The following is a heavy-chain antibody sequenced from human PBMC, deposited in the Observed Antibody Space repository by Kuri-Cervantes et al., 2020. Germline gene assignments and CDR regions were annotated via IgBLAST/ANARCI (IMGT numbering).Heavy chain of an antibody. CDR2: ISSSSSYI. V-gene: IGHV3-21*01. J-gene: IGHJ6*02. CDR1: GFTFSSYS. CDR3: ARGREYYGSGSYGGNYYYYYGMDV. D-gene: IGHD3-10*01. Sequence: GGSLRLSCAASGFTFSSYSMNWVRQAPGKGLEWVSSISSSSSYIYYADSVKGRFTISRDNAKNSLYLQMNSLRAEDTAVYYCARGREYYGSGSYGGNYYYYYGMDVWGQGTTVTVSS.